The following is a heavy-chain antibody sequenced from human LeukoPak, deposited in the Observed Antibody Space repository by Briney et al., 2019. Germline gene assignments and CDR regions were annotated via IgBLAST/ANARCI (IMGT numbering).Heavy chain of an antibody. Sequence: GASVKVSCKATGYTLTGYYMRWVSPAPGQGVEWMGRIDHISGGTNYAQMLQGRVTMTRDTSISTAYMELSRLRSDDTAVYYCARDGGIVGATLYYFDYWGQGTLVTVSS. V-gene: IGHV1-2*06. CDR3: ARDGGIVGATLYYFDY. CDR2: IDHISGGT. CDR1: GYTLTGYY. D-gene: IGHD1-26*01. J-gene: IGHJ4*02.